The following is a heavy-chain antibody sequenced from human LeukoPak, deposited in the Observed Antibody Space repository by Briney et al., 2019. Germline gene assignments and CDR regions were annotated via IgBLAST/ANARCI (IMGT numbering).Heavy chain of an antibody. J-gene: IGHJ4*02. CDR1: GDSISSGGYY. V-gene: IGHV4-31*03. D-gene: IGHD3-16*02. CDR2: MYYSGST. CDR3: AGATITLGGVIAQFDY. Sequence: PSETLSLTCTVSGDSISSGGYYWSWIRQHPGEGLEWIGYMYYSGSTYYNPSFKSRVTISVDTSKNQFSLKVSSVTAADTAVYYCAGATITLGGVIAQFDYWGQGTLVTVSS.